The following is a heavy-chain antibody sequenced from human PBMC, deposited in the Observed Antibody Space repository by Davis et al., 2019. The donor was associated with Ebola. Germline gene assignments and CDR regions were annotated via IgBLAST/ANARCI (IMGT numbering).Heavy chain of an antibody. V-gene: IGHV3-23*01. CDR2: ISGSGGST. Sequence: GGSLRLSCAASGFTFSSYAMSWVRQAPGKGLEWVSAISGSGGSTYYADSVKGRFTISRDNSKNTLYLQMNSLRAEDTAVYYCARDLKIGYYKDWFDPWGQGTLVTVSS. CDR1: GFTFSSYA. CDR3: ARDLKIGYYKDWFDP. D-gene: IGHD3-9*01. J-gene: IGHJ5*02.